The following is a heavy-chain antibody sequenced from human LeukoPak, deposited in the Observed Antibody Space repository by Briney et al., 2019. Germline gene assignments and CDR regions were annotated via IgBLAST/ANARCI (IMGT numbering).Heavy chain of an antibody. Sequence: SETLSLTCTVSDGSISNYFWSWIRQSPGKGLEWIGYVYYSGSPNYNPSLKSRVTISLDASKRQFSLNLKSVTAADTAVYYCARVPSRRGSAFWGRGSLVTVSS. J-gene: IGHJ4*02. D-gene: IGHD3-10*01. CDR2: VYYSGSP. CDR1: DGSISNYF. CDR3: ARVPSRRGSAF. V-gene: IGHV4-59*01.